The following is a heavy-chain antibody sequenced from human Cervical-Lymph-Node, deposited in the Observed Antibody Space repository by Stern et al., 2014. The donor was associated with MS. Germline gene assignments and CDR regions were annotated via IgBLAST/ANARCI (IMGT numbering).Heavy chain of an antibody. D-gene: IGHD3-10*01. CDR3: ATGGSGYFDY. Sequence: VQLLESGAEVKKPGSSVTVSCKASGGTFSTYTISWVRPAPGQGLEWMGGIVPIFAATNSAPQLQGRVTRSTDESTRTAYTELSSLRSEDTAVYYCATGGSGYFDYWGQGTLVTVSS. J-gene: IGHJ4*02. CDR2: IVPIFAAT. CDR1: GGTFSTYT. V-gene: IGHV1-69*01.